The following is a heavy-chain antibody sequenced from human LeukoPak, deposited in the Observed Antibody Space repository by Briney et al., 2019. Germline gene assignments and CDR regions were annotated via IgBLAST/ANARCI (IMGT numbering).Heavy chain of an antibody. Sequence: KPSETLSLTCAVYGGSFSGYYWSWLRQPPGKGLEWIGEINHSGSTNYNPSLKSRVTVSVDTSKNQFSLKLSSVTAADTAVYYCARGVYCSSTSCYRGSYYYYGMDVWGQGTAVTVSS. CDR3: ARGVYCSSTSCYRGSYYYYGMDV. V-gene: IGHV4-34*01. J-gene: IGHJ6*02. CDR2: INHSGST. CDR1: GGSFSGYY. D-gene: IGHD2-2*02.